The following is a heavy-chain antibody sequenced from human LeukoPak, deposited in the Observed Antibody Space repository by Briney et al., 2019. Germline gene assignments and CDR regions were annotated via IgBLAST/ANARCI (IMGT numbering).Heavy chain of an antibody. CDR2: SNSDRSGT. CDR3: ARTEGTVAYDS. Sequence: GGSLRLSCAASGFTFSNYWMHWLRQPPGKGLVWVSRSNSDRSGTTYADSVRGRFTSSRDNAKNTLYVQVNSLRAEDTAVYYCARTEGTVAYDSWGQGTLVTVSS. V-gene: IGHV3-74*01. CDR1: GFTFSNYW. J-gene: IGHJ5*01. D-gene: IGHD4-23*01.